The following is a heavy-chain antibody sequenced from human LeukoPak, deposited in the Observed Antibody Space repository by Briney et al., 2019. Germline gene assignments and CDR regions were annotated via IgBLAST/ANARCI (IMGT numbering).Heavy chain of an antibody. CDR2: ISSSGSTI. J-gene: IGHJ4*02. CDR1: GSTFSSYE. CDR3: ARENDYGDY. Sequence: PGGSLRLSCAASGSTFSSYEMNWVRQAPGKGLEWVSYISSSGSTIYYADSVKGRFTISRDNAKNSLYLQMNSLRAEDTAVYYCARENDYGDYWGQGTLVTVSS. V-gene: IGHV3-48*03.